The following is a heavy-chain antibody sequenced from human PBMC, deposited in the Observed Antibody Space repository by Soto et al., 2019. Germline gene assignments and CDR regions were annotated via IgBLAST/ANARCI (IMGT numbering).Heavy chain of an antibody. D-gene: IGHD2-15*01. V-gene: IGHV3-30-3*01. CDR2: ISYDGSAK. J-gene: IGHJ4*02. CDR1: GFTFSTYA. CDR3: ATGDGAVVVAGGDH. Sequence: QVQLVESGGGVVQPGRSLRLSCAASGFTFSTYAMHWVRQAPGKGLEWVAVISYDGSAKNYADSVKGRFTISRDNSKNTLLLQMNSLRTEDTAVYYCATGDGAVVVAGGDHWGQGTLVTVSS.